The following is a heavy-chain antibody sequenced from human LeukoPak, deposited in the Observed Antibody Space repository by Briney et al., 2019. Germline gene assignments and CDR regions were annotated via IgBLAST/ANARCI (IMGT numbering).Heavy chain of an antibody. Sequence: GGSLRLSCAASGFTFSSYSMNWVRQAPGKGLEWVSSISSSSSYIYYADSVKGRFTISRDNAKNSLYPQMNSLRAEDTAVYYCARDLFYYYDSSGGDWGQGTLVTVSS. CDR2: ISSSSSYI. D-gene: IGHD3-22*01. J-gene: IGHJ4*02. CDR3: ARDLFYYYDSSGGD. V-gene: IGHV3-21*01. CDR1: GFTFSSYS.